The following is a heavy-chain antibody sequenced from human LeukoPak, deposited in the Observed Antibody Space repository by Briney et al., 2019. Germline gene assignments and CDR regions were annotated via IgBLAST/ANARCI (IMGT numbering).Heavy chain of an antibody. Sequence: GGSLRLSCAASGFTFSTYSMNWVRQAPGKGLEWVSSISSSSIYIYYADSLKGRFTISRDNAKNSLFLQMNSLRAEDTAVYYCARGRWDGYNLLDAFDIWGQGTVVTVSS. J-gene: IGHJ3*02. CDR3: ARGRWDGYNLLDAFDI. V-gene: IGHV3-21*01. D-gene: IGHD5-24*01. CDR1: GFTFSTYS. CDR2: ISSSSIYI.